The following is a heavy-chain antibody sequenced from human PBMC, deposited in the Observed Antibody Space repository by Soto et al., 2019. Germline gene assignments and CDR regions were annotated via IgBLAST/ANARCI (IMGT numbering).Heavy chain of an antibody. CDR2: VSYNGNP. Sequence: QVQLKESGPGLVKPADTLSLKCTVSGGSITPYYWSWIWQTPGGGLEWIGYVSYNGNPKHNPSLKCRVSISADTTRNEFSLKFTSLTAADAAIYFGARQQYTVVTAFDVWGQGTMVAVSS. D-gene: IGHD2-15*01. CDR1: GGSITPYY. CDR3: ARQQYTVVTAFDV. J-gene: IGHJ3*01. V-gene: IGHV4-59*07.